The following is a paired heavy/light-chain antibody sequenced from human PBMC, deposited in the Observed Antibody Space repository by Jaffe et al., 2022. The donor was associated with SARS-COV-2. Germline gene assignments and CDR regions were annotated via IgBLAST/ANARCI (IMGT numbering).Heavy chain of an antibody. V-gene: IGHV3-23*01. CDR1: GFTFINYA. D-gene: IGHD2-2*01. CDR2: ITGGGERT. Sequence: EVQLLESGGGLVQPGGSLRLSCASSGFTFINYAMSWVRQAPGKGLEWVSGITGGGERTDYADSVKGRFTISRDNSKNTLYLQMNNLRGEDTAVYYCAKDRVSDTSCPDYWGQGTLVTVSS. J-gene: IGHJ4*02. CDR3: AKDRVSDTSCPDY.
Light chain of an antibody. CDR1: SSDVGHYNY. Sequence: QSALTQPRSVSGSPGQSITISCTGTSSDVGHYNYVSWYQHHPGKAPKLLIYDVSKRPSGVPDRFSGSKSGNTASLTISGLQAEDEADYYCCSYPGIREVFGGGTKLTVL. CDR3: CSYPGIREV. CDR2: DVS. V-gene: IGLV2-11*01. J-gene: IGLJ2*01.